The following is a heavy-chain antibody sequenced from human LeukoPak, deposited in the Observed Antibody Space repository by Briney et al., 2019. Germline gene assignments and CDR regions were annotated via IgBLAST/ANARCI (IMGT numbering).Heavy chain of an antibody. V-gene: IGHV4-4*07. D-gene: IGHD6-13*01. CDR2: IYTSGTT. CDR1: GGSINSYY. CDR3: ARGRIAAALWEDAFDI. J-gene: IGHJ3*02. Sequence: SETLSLTCTVSGGSINSYYWSWIRQPAGKGLEWIGRIYTSGTTNYNPSLRSRVTISVDTSKNQFSLKLSSVTAADTAVYYCARGRIAAALWEDAFDIWGQGTMVTVSS.